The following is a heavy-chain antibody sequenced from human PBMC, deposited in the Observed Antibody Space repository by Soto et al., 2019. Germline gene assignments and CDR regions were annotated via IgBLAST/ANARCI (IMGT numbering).Heavy chain of an antibody. Sequence: QVQLVQSGAEVKKPGASVKVSCKASGYTFTSYAMHWVRQAPGQRLEWMGWINAGNGNTKYSQKFQGRVTITRDTAASTAYMELSSLRSEDTAVYYCAGSPGYSYGDYWGQGTLVTVSS. D-gene: IGHD5-18*01. CDR1: GYTFTSYA. V-gene: IGHV1-3*01. CDR3: AGSPGYSYGDY. CDR2: INAGNGNT. J-gene: IGHJ4*02.